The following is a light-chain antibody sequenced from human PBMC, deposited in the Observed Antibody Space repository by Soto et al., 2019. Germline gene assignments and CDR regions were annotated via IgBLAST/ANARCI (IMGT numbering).Light chain of an antibody. CDR3: QQYYSTPRT. CDR2: WAS. Sequence: DIVMTKSPDSVAVSLGERATINCKSSQSVLYSSNNKNCLAWYQQKPGQPPKLLIYWASTRESGVPERFSGSGSGTAFTLTISSLQAEDVAVYYCQQYYSTPRTFGQGTKVEIK. CDR1: QSVLYSSNNKNC. V-gene: IGKV4-1*01. J-gene: IGKJ1*01.